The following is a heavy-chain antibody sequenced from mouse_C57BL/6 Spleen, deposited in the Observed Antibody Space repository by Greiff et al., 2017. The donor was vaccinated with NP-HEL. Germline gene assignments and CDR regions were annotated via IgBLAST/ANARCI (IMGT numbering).Heavy chain of an antibody. CDR3: ARSGDYYSNYEDYAMDY. J-gene: IGHJ4*01. V-gene: IGHV1-69*01. Sequence: VQLQQSGAELVMPGASVKLSCKASGYTFTSYWMHWVKQRPGQGLEWIGEIDPSDSYTNYNQKFKGKSTLTVDKSSSTAYMQLSSLTSEDSAVYYCARSGDYYSNYEDYAMDYWGQGTSVTVSS. CDR1: GYTFTSYW. CDR2: IDPSDSYT. D-gene: IGHD2-5*01.